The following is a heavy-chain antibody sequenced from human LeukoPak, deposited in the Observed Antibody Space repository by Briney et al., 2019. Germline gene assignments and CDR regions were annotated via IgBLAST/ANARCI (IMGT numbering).Heavy chain of an antibody. J-gene: IGHJ5*02. D-gene: IGHD3-16*02. CDR1: GFTFSDYY. CDR3: ARALMITFGGVIET. Sequence: PGGSLRLSCAASGFTFSDYYMSWIRQAPGKGLGWVSYISSSGSTIYYADSVKGRFTISRDNAKNSLYLQMNSLRAEDTAVYYCARALMITFGGVIETWGQGTLVTVSS. CDR2: ISSSGSTI. V-gene: IGHV3-11*04.